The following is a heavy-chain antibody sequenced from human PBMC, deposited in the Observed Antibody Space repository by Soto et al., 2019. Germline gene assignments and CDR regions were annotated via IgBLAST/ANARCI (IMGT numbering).Heavy chain of an antibody. Sequence: SETLSLTCSVSGASISRDHWNWIRQPPGKGLEWIGDYSGSTNYNPSLKSRLTISVDTSKNQFSLTLKSVTAADTAVYFCATYFNGGGGRGHWGQGTLVPVSS. CDR3: ATYFNGGGGRGH. V-gene: IGHV4-59*08. J-gene: IGHJ4*02. CDR1: GASISRDH. D-gene: IGHD2-21*01. CDR2: YSGST.